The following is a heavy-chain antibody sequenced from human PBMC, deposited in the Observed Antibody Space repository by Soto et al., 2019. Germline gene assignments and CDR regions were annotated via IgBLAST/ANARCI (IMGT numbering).Heavy chain of an antibody. CDR1: GYPFTTYY. D-gene: IGHD3-10*01. CDR2: IDPRSGGT. J-gene: IGHJ4*02. V-gene: IGHV1-2*02. Sequence: SVKVSCKVSGYPFTTYYIHWVRQAPGQGLEWMGWIDPRSGGTVYEQKFQGRVTMTRDTSISTVYMDLSGLTSDDTALYYCAPDDYGIFPYWGQGSLVTVSS. CDR3: APDDYGIFPY.